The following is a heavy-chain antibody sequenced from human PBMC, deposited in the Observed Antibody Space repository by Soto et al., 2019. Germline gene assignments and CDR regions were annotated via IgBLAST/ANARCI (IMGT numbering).Heavy chain of an antibody. CDR2: VNPSGGHT. J-gene: IGHJ4*02. D-gene: IGHD2-21*02. V-gene: IGHV1-46*01. Sequence: QVQLMQSGAEVKKPGASVKVSCKASGDTFSDYYIHWVRQAPGKGLEWMGKVNPSGGHTTYSQRFLGRVTMTRDTSTSTLHMELTSLTSEDTAVYYCARGGHVVVVTAALDYWGQGTLVTVSS. CDR1: GDTFSDYY. CDR3: ARGGHVVVVTAALDY.